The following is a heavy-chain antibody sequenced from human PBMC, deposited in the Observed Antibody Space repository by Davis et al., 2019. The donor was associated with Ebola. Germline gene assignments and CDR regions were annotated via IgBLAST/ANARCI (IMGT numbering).Heavy chain of an antibody. CDR3: TRVGSEAVGKLIYYYYGMGV. Sequence: PGGSLRLSCAASGFTFSNAWMTWVRQAPGKGLEWVGRIKNKADGETTDYLAPVKGRFSISRDDSKNTLYLQMNSLETEDTAVYYCTRVGSEAVGKLIYYYYGMGVWGQGTTVTVSS. D-gene: IGHD6-19*01. J-gene: IGHJ6*02. CDR1: GFTFSNAW. V-gene: IGHV3-15*01. CDR2: IKNKADGETT.